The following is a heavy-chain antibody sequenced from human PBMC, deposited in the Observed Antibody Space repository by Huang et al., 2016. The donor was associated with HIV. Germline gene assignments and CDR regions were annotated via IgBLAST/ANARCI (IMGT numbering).Heavy chain of an antibody. CDR2: IRSDGRNE. V-gene: IGHV3-30*02. CDR1: GFIFDKFG. D-gene: IGHD5-12*01. CDR3: ARAVDGFNSKGFYMDV. J-gene: IGHJ6*03. Sequence: QVQLVESGGGVVQPGGSLRLSCGASGFIFDKFGMHWVRQAPGKGLEWVAFIRSDGRNEYNGESVKGRFAISRDNFENMVYLQMNSLGDGDTAIYYCARAVDGFNSKGFYMDVWGKGTAVIVSS.